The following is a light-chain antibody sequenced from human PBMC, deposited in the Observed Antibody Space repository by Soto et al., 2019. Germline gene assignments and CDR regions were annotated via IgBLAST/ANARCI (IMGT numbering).Light chain of an antibody. Sequence: DIQLTQSPSFLSASVGDRVTITCRASQGVDSHLAWYQQKPGKAPNLLIYGTSTLQSGVPSRFSGSGYGTEFSLTISSLQPEDYASYYCQQFKSYPLTIGGGTKVEMK. CDR3: QQFKSYPLT. CDR1: QGVDSH. CDR2: GTS. V-gene: IGKV1-9*01. J-gene: IGKJ4*01.